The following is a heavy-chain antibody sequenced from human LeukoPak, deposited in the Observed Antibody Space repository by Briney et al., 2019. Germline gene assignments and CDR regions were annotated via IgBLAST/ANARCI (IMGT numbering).Heavy chain of an antibody. CDR1: GGSVSSGSYY. V-gene: IGHV4-61*01. D-gene: IGHD3-22*01. CDR3: ARDDTNYERGFDY. Sequence: SETLSLTCTVSGGSVSSGSYYWSWIRQPPGKGLEWIGYIYYSGSTNYNPPLKSRVTISVDTSKNQFSLKLSSVTAADTAVYYCARDDTNYERGFDYWGQGTLVTVSS. J-gene: IGHJ4*02. CDR2: IYYSGST.